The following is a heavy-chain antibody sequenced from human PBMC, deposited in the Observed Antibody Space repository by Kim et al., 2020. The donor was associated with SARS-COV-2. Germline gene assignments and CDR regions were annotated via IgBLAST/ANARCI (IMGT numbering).Heavy chain of an antibody. CDR2: IRSKAHGGTT. CDR1: GFTFGDYA. D-gene: IGHD3-9*01. CDR3: TRWANYDILTGHEKRAFDI. V-gene: IGHV3-49*03. J-gene: IGHJ3*02. Sequence: GGSLRLSCTASGFTFGDYAMSWFRQAPGKGLEWVGFIRSKAHGGTTEYAASVKGRFTISRDDSKSIAYLQMNSLKTEDTAVYYCTRWANYDILTGHEKRAFDIWCQGRMVTVSS.